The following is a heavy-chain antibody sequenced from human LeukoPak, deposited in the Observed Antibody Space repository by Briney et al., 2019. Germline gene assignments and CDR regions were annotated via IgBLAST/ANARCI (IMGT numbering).Heavy chain of an antibody. Sequence: GASVKVSCKASGYTFTSYGISWVRQAPGQGLEWMGWISAYNGNTNYAQKLQGRVTMTTDTSTSTAYMELRSLRSDDTAVYYCARYILTGYYTHRPYYGMDVWGQGTTVTVSS. CDR3: ARYILTGYYTHRPYYGMDV. J-gene: IGHJ6*02. D-gene: IGHD3-9*01. V-gene: IGHV1-18*01. CDR2: ISAYNGNT. CDR1: GYTFTSYG.